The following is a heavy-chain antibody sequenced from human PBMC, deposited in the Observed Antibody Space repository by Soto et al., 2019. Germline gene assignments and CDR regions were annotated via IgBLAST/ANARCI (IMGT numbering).Heavy chain of an antibody. CDR2: IYWDDDK. Sequence: QITLKESGPTLVKPPQTLTLTCTFSGFSLSTSGVGVGWIRQPPGTALEWLAFIYWDDDKRNSPSLKSRLTITMDTSKNQVVLTMTTMDPVDTATYYCAHSLIGYYYDSRGSTWFDTWGQGTLVTVSS. CDR1: GFSLSTSGVG. J-gene: IGHJ5*02. V-gene: IGHV2-5*02. D-gene: IGHD3-22*01. CDR3: AHSLIGYYYDSRGSTWFDT.